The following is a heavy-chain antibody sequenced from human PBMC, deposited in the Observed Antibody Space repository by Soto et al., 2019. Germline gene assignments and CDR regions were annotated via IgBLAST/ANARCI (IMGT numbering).Heavy chain of an antibody. D-gene: IGHD1-20*01. J-gene: IGHJ5*02. V-gene: IGHV1-69*13. CDR1: GGTFSSYA. CDR3: GRGYNWNLNWFDP. Sequence: ASVKVSCKASGGTFSSYAISWVRQAPGQGLEWMGGIIPIFGTANYAQKFQGRVTITADESTSTAYMELSSLRSEDTAVYYCGRGYNWNLNWFDPWGQGTLVTVSS. CDR2: IIPIFGTA.